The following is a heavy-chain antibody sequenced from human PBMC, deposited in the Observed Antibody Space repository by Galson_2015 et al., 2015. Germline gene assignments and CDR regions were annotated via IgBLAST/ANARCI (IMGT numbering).Heavy chain of an antibody. D-gene: IGHD2-21*02. CDR2: INAGNGNT. J-gene: IGHJ4*02. Sequence: SVKVSCKASGYTFTSYAMHWVRQAPGQRLEWMGWINAGNGNTKYSQKFQGRVTITRDTSASTAYMELSSLRSEDTAVYYCARADNAYCGGDCYAIDYWGQGTLVTVSS. CDR1: GYTFTSYA. CDR3: ARADNAYCGGDCYAIDY. V-gene: IGHV1-3*01.